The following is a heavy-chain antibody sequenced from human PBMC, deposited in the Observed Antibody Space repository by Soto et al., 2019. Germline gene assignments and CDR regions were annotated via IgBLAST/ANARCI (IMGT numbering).Heavy chain of an antibody. CDR3: ARGYSGYPAWFDP. J-gene: IGHJ5*02. Sequence: QVQLVQSGAEVKKPGASVKVSCKASGYTFTSYAMHWVRQAPGQRLEWMGWINAGNGNTKYSQKFQGRVTITRDTSASTAYMELSSLRSEDTAVYYGARGYSGYPAWFDPWGQGTLVTVSS. CDR1: GYTFTSYA. D-gene: IGHD5-12*01. V-gene: IGHV1-3*01. CDR2: INAGNGNT.